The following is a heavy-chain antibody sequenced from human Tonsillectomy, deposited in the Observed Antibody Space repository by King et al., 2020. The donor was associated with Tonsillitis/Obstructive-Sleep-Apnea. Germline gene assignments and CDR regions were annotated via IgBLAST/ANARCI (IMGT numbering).Heavy chain of an antibody. J-gene: IGHJ6*03. CDR3: ARITDYCSSTSCYSLWNYYYYYYMDV. V-gene: IGHV2-26*01. CDR2: IFSNAEK. D-gene: IGHD2-2*02. CDR1: GFSLSNARMG. Sequence: TLKESGPVLVKPTETLTLTCTVYGFSLSNARMGVSWIRQPPGKALEWLAHIFSNAEKSYSTSLNSRLTISQDTPKNQVVLTMTNMDPVDTATYYCARITDYCSSTSCYSLWNYYYYYYMDVWGKGTTVTVSS.